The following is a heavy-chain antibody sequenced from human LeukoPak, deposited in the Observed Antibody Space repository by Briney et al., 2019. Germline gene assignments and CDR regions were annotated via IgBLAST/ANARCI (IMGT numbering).Heavy chain of an antibody. CDR1: GYTLTELS. CDR3: ATDPIAVAANLGY. V-gene: IGHV1-24*01. Sequence: GASVKVSCKVSGYTLTELSMHWVRQAPGKGLEWMGGFDPEDGETIYAQKFQGRVTMTGDTSTDTAYMELSSLRSEDTAVYYCATDPIAVAANLGYWGQGTLVTVSS. J-gene: IGHJ4*02. D-gene: IGHD6-19*01. CDR2: FDPEDGET.